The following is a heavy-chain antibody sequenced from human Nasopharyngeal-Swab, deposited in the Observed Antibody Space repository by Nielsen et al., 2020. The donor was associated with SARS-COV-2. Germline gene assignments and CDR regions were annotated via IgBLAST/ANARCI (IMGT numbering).Heavy chain of an antibody. J-gene: IGHJ5*02. CDR3: ARDPQVQAGNGWYWFDP. D-gene: IGHD6-19*01. CDR2: ISSSGSTI. V-gene: IGHV3-11*04. Sequence: GGSLRLSCAASGFTFSDYYMSWIRQAPGKGLEWVSYISSSGSTIYYADSVKGRFTISRDNAKNALYLQMNNLTAEDTAVYYCARDPQVQAGNGWYWFDPWGQGTMVTVSS. CDR1: GFTFSDYY.